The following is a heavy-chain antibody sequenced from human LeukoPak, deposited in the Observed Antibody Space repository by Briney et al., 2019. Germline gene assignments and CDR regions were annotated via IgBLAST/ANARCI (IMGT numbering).Heavy chain of an antibody. CDR2: IYTSGST. CDR3: ARDGARVNWFDP. J-gene: IGHJ5*02. D-gene: IGHD3-10*01. V-gene: IGHV4-4*07. Sequence: SETLSLTCAVYGGSISSYYWSWIRQPAGKGLEWIGRIYTSGSTNYNPSLKSRVTMSVDTSKNQFSLKLSSVTAADTAVYYCARDGARVNWFDPWGQGTLVTVSS. CDR1: GGSISSYY.